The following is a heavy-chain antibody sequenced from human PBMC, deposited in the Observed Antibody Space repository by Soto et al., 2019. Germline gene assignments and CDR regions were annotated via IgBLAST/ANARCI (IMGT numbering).Heavy chain of an antibody. D-gene: IGHD2-2*01. Sequence: QVQLVQSGAEVKKPGSSVKVSCKASGGTFSSYAISWVRQAPGQGLEWMGGIIPISGTANYAQKYQGRVTITADESTSTAYMELSSLRSAATAVYYCARSQGSSTSLEIYYYYYYGMDVRGQGTTVTVSS. V-gene: IGHV1-69*01. CDR2: IIPISGTA. CDR1: GGTFSSYA. CDR3: ARSQGSSTSLEIYYYYYYGMDV. J-gene: IGHJ6*02.